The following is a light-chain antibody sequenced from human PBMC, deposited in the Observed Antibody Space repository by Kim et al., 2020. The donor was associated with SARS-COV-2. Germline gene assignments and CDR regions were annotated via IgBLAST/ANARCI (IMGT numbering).Light chain of an antibody. CDR1: SLRSYY. CDR2: DKN. J-gene: IGLJ2*01. CDR3: GSRDSDNHRAL. Sequence: SSELTQDPAVSVALGQTVRITCQGDSLRSYYASWYHQKPGQAPILVIYDKNNRPSGIPDRFSGSSSGSTASLTITGAQAEDEADYYCGSRDSDNHRALFGGGTQLTVL. V-gene: IGLV3-19*01.